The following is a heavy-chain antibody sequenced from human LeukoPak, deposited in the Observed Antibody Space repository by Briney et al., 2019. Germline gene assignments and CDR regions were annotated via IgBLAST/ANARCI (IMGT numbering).Heavy chain of an antibody. D-gene: IGHD5-12*01. Sequence: PSETLSLTCTVSGGSISSYYWSWIRQPPGKGLGWIGYIYYSGSTNYHPSLKSRVTISVDTSKNQFSLKLSSVTAADTAVYYCASAEASGYEVDYWGQGTLVTVSS. CDR3: ASAEASGYEVDY. J-gene: IGHJ4*02. CDR2: IYYSGST. V-gene: IGHV4-59*08. CDR1: GGSISSYY.